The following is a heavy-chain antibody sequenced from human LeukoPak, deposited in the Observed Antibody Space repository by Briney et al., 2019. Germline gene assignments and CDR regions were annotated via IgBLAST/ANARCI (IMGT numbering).Heavy chain of an antibody. D-gene: IGHD5-18*01. CDR2: FYYSGSA. CDR3: ARGKWVQSPFDY. CDR1: GGSTSSYY. J-gene: IGHJ4*02. V-gene: IGHV4-59*01. Sequence: SETLSLTCTVSGGSTSSYYWSWIRQPPGKGLEWFGYFYYSGSANYNPSLKSRVTISVDTSKNHFSLKLSSVTAADTAVYYCARGKWVQSPFDYWGQGTLVTVSS.